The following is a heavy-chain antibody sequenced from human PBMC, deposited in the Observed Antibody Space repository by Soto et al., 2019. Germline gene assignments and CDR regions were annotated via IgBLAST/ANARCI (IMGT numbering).Heavy chain of an antibody. Sequence: GGSLRLSCAASGFSFNMYGMSWVRQAPGKGLEWVSSISGSAGSTYYADSVKGRFTISRDNSKNTLYLRMNSLRAEDTAVYYCAKEVNSPVYFDYWGQGTLVTVSS. V-gene: IGHV3-23*01. CDR1: GFSFNMYG. D-gene: IGHD1-1*01. J-gene: IGHJ4*02. CDR2: ISGSAGST. CDR3: AKEVNSPVYFDY.